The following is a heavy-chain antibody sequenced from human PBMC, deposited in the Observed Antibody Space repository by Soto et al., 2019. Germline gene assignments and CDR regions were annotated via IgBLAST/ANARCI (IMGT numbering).Heavy chain of an antibody. J-gene: IGHJ5*02. V-gene: IGHV1-69*02. CDR3: ARDYSNYVFNWFDP. Sequence: QVQLVQSGAEVKKPGSSVKVSCKASGGTFSSYTISWVRQAPGQGLEWMGRIIPILVIANYAQKFQGRVTITADKSTSTAYMERSSLRSEDTAVYYCARDYSNYVFNWFDPWGQGTLVTVSS. D-gene: IGHD4-4*01. CDR2: IIPILVIA. CDR1: GGTFSSYT.